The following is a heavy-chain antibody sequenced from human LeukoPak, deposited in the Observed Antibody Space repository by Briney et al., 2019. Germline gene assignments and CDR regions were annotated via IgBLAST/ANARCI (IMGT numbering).Heavy chain of an antibody. CDR3: ATSGGTLGPTNYFAY. Sequence: PSETLSLTCAVYGGSFSGYYWSWIRQPPGKGLEWIGEIHHSGITNYNPSLKSRVTISVDTSKNQFSLKLSSVTAADTAVYYCATSGGTLGPTNYFAYWGQGTLVTVSS. D-gene: IGHD3-16*01. CDR2: IHHSGIT. CDR1: GGSFSGYY. J-gene: IGHJ4*02. V-gene: IGHV4-34*01.